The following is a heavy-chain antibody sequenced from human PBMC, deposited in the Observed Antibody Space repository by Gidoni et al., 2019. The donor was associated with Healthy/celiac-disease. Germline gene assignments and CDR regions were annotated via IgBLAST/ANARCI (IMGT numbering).Heavy chain of an antibody. CDR3: ARVHDYGGPGRAFDI. CDR2: IIPILGIA. J-gene: IGHJ3*02. CDR1: GGTFSSYA. V-gene: IGHV1-69*04. D-gene: IGHD4-17*01. Sequence: QVQLVQSGAEVKKPGSSVKVSFKASGGTFSSYAIRWLRQAPGQGLEWMGRIIPILGIANYAQKFQGRVTITTDKSTSTAYMELSSLRSEDTAVYYCARVHDYGGPGRAFDIWGQGTMVTVSS.